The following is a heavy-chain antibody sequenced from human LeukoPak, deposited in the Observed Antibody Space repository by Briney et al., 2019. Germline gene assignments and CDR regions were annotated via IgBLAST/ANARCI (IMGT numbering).Heavy chain of an antibody. CDR1: GFTFSSYS. Sequence: GGSLRLSSAASGFTFSSYSMNWVRQAPGKGLEWVSSISSSSSYIYYTDSEKGRFTISRDNDKNSLYLQMNNLTAEDTAVYYCARDHCSSTSCYPGFDYWGQGTLVTVSS. CDR3: ARDHCSSTSCYPGFDY. V-gene: IGHV3-21*01. CDR2: ISSSSSYI. D-gene: IGHD2-2*01. J-gene: IGHJ4*02.